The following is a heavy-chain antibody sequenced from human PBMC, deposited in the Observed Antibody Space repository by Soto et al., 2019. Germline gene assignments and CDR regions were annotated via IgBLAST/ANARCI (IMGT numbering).Heavy chain of an antibody. V-gene: IGHV3-66*01. D-gene: IGHD6-19*01. J-gene: IGHJ3*01. CDR3: ARGGSVDAFDV. CDR1: GLSVSSKS. Sequence: EVQLVESGGGLVQPGGSLRLSCAASGLSVSSKSMSWVRQPPGKGLEWVSVIYSGGNTYYSDSVKGRFTISRDNSKNTLSLQMNSLRAEDTAVDYCARGGSVDAFDVWGQGTLVTVSS. CDR2: IYSGGNT.